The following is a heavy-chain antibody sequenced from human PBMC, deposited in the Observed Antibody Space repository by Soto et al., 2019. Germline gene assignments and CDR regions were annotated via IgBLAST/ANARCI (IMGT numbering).Heavy chain of an antibody. V-gene: IGHV3-48*03. D-gene: IGHD6-6*01. J-gene: IGHJ6*02. CDR3: ARDRAPYSSSWAYYYYYYGMDV. CDR1: GFIFSNYE. CDR2: ISSSGNRQ. Sequence: PGGSLRLSCDASGFIFSNYEMNWVRQAPGKGLEWVSYISSSGNRQYYTDSVKGRFTISRDNSKNTLYLQMNSLRAEDTAVYYCARDRAPYSSSWAYYYYYYGMDVWGQGTTVTVSS.